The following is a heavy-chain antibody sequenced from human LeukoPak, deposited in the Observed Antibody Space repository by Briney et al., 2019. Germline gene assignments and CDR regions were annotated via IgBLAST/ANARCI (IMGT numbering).Heavy chain of an antibody. V-gene: IGHV4-34*01. CDR1: GGSISSGGYY. D-gene: IGHD4/OR15-4a*01. CDR2: INHSGST. Sequence: PSETLSLTCAVSGGSISSGGYYWSWIRQPPGKGLEWIGEINHSGSTNYNPSLKSRVTISVDTSKNQFSLKLSSVTAADTAVYYCARQMLTGIGYMDVWGKGTTVTISS. CDR3: ARQMLTGIGYMDV. J-gene: IGHJ6*03.